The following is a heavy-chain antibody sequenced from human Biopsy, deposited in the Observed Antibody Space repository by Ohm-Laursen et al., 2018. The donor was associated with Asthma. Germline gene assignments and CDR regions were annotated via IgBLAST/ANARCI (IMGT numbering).Heavy chain of an antibody. CDR1: GFIFSSYA. D-gene: IGHD4-17*01. CDR3: AREGGDYLSGYYYYYGMDV. J-gene: IGHJ6*02. V-gene: IGHV3-30-3*01. CDR2: ISYDGTNK. Sequence: SLRLSCAASGFIFSSYALHWVRQAPGKGLEWVAVISYDGTNKYYADSAKGRFTISRDRSKNTLYLQMNSLRAEDTAVYYCAREGGDYLSGYYYYYGMDVWGQGTTVTVSS.